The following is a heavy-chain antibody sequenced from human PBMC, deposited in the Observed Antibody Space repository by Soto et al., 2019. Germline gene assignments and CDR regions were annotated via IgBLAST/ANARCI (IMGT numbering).Heavy chain of an antibody. J-gene: IGHJ4*02. D-gene: IGHD5-12*01. CDR3: AVKRASWLFDS. Sequence: PSQTLSLTCAISGDSVSSHTAAWNWVRQSPSRGLEWLGRTFYRSEWKTDYAPSVRGRITINADTSRNQFSLQLSSVTPEETAVYYCAVKRASWLFDSWGQGTLVTVSS. CDR1: GDSVSSHTAA. V-gene: IGHV6-1*01. CDR2: TFYRSEWKT.